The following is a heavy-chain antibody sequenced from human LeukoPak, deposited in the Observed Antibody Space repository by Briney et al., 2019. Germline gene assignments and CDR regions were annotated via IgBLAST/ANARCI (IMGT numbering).Heavy chain of an antibody. CDR1: GFTFSNYA. Sequence: GGSLRLSCAASGFTFSNYAMSWVRQAPGKGLDWVSAISGSGGSTYYADSVKGRFTISRDNSKNTLYLQMNSLRAEDTAVYYCAKDFTANYDFWSGYPHWGQRTLVTVSS. V-gene: IGHV3-23*01. D-gene: IGHD3-3*01. CDR2: ISGSGGST. CDR3: AKDFTANYDFWSGYPH. J-gene: IGHJ4*02.